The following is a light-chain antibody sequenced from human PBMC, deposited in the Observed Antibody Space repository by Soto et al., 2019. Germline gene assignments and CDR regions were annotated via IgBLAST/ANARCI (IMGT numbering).Light chain of an antibody. Sequence: EIVMTQSPATLSVSPGERATLSCRASQSVSSNLAWYQQKPCQAPRLLIYGASTRATGIPARFSGSGSGTEFTLTISSLQCEDFAVYSCQQYNNWPPWTFGQGTKVDIK. CDR2: GAS. J-gene: IGKJ1*01. V-gene: IGKV3-15*01. CDR3: QQYNNWPPWT. CDR1: QSVSSN.